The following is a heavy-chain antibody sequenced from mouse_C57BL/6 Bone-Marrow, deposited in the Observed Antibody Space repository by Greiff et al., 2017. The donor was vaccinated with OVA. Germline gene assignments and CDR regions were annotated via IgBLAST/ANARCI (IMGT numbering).Heavy chain of an antibody. V-gene: IGHV1-69*01. D-gene: IGHD1-1*01. CDR2: IDPSDSYT. J-gene: IGHJ4*01. CDR1: GYTFTSYW. CDR3: ARTLGDISTVVARDYAMDY. Sequence: QVQLQQPGAELVMPGASVKLSCKASGYTFTSYWMHWVKQRPGQGLEWIGEIDPSDSYTNYNQKFKGKSTLTVDQSSSTAYMQLSSLTSEVSAVYYCARTLGDISTVVARDYAMDYWGQGTSVTVSS.